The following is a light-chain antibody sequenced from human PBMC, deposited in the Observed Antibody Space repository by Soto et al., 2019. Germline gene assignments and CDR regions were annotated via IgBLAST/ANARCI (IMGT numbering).Light chain of an antibody. CDR2: GAS. CDR3: QQYNIWPPLYT. V-gene: IGKV3-15*01. Sequence: EIVMTQSPATLSVSPGERATLSCRASQTVSDNLAWYQQKPGQAPRLLIYGASTRATDIPARFSGSGSGTEFTLTISSLQSEDFAVYYCQQYNIWPPLYTFGQGTKLEIK. J-gene: IGKJ2*01. CDR1: QTVSDN.